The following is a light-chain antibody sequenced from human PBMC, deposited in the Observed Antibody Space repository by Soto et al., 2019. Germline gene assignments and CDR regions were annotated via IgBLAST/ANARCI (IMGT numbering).Light chain of an antibody. CDR2: DVS. CDR3: SSYTSRITWV. V-gene: IGLV2-14*01. CDR1: SSDVGGYNH. Sequence: QPASVSGSPGQSITISCTGASSDVGGYNHVTWYQQPPGKAPKLIIYDVSSRPSGVSNRFSGSKSGNTASLTISGLQAEDEAEYYCSSYTSRITWVFGGGTKVTVL. J-gene: IGLJ3*02.